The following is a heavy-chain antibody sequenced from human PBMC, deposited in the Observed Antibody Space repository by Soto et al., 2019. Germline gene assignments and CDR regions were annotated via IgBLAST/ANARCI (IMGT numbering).Heavy chain of an antibody. CDR2: ISSSSSYI. J-gene: IGHJ5*02. Sequence: GGSLRLSCAASGFTFSSYSMNWVRQAPGKGLEWVSSISSSSSYIYYADSVKGRFTISRDNAKNSLYLQMNSLRAEETAVYYCAREKVGIAARPRQEDWFDPWGQGTLVTVSS. CDR1: GFTFSSYS. CDR3: AREKVGIAARPRQEDWFDP. D-gene: IGHD6-6*01. V-gene: IGHV3-21*01.